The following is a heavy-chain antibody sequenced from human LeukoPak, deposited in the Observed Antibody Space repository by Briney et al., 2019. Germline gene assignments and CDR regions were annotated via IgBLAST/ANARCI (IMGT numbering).Heavy chain of an antibody. CDR3: ARGQWELPY. J-gene: IGHJ4*02. V-gene: IGHV4-38-2*02. D-gene: IGHD1-26*01. CDR1: GYSIISGYY. CDR2: IYHSGST. Sequence: PSETLSLTCTVSGYSIISGYYWGWIRQPPGKGLEWIGSIYHSGSTYYNPSLKSRVTISVDTSKNQFSLKLSSVTAADTAVYYCARGQWELPYWGQGTLVTVSS.